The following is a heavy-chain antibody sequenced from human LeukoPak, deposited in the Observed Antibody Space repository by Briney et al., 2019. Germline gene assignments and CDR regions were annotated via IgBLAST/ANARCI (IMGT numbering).Heavy chain of an antibody. CDR2: ISAYNGNT. CDR1: GYTFTSYG. J-gene: IGHJ4*02. Sequence: ASVKVSCKASGYTFTSYGISWVRQAPGQGLEWMGWISAYNGNTNYAQKLQGRVTMTTDTSTSTAYMELRSLRSDDTAVYYCASYIAVAGTQDLFDYRGQGTLVTVSS. D-gene: IGHD6-19*01. CDR3: ASYIAVAGTQDLFDY. V-gene: IGHV1-18*01.